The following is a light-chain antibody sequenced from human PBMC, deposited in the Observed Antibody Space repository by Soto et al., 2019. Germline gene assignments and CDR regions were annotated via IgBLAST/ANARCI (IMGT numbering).Light chain of an antibody. CDR1: QSISSY. CDR3: QQTYSSPIT. CDR2: AAS. J-gene: IGKJ5*01. Sequence: DIQMTQSPSSLSASVGDRVTVTCLASQSISSYLNWYQQKPGKAPKLLIYAASILQSGVPSRFSGSGSGTDFTLTISNLQPEDFAGYYCQQTYSSPITFGQGTRLEIK. V-gene: IGKV1-39*01.